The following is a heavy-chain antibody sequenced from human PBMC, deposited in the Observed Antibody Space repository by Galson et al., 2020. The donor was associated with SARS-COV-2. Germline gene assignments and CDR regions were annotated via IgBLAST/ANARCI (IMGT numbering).Heavy chain of an antibody. J-gene: IGHJ4*02. CDR3: ARSDTLQRYRPIDL. CDR1: GDSISSNYW. CDR2: IYQRCNS. D-gene: IGHD3-16*02. V-gene: IGHV4-4*02. Sequence: SETLSLTFAVSGDSISSNYWLNWVRQPPTKGLEWIGKIYQRCNSIHNPSLDHRFTISIDKSINQFSLNLNSLTATHPTVYYCARSDTLQRYRPIDLWGQGTLVTVSS.